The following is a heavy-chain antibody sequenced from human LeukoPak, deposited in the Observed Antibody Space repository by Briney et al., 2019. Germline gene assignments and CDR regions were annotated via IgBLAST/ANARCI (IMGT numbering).Heavy chain of an antibody. CDR3: ARSHIYDSSGYSSFDY. CDR1: GYTFTSYD. Sequence: ASVKVSCKASGYTFTSYDINWVRQAPGQGLEWMGWINPNSGGTNYAQKFQGRVTMTRDTSISTAYMELSRLRSDDTAVYYCARSHIYDSSGYSSFDYWGQGTLVTVSS. J-gene: IGHJ4*02. D-gene: IGHD3-22*01. V-gene: IGHV1-2*02. CDR2: INPNSGGT.